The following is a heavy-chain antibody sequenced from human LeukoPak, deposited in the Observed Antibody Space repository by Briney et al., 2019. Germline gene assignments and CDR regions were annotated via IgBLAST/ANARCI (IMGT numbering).Heavy chain of an antibody. CDR1: GFTFSNFW. V-gene: IGHV3-7*04. D-gene: IGHD1-1*01. Sequence: GGSLRLSCAVSGFTFSNFWMSWVRQAPGRGLEWVANIHPEGNEKYHVESVKGRFTISRDNAKNSLFLQMSGLRVEDTAVYYCARGDDFSGDHWGQGTLVTVSS. CDR3: ARGDDFSGDH. J-gene: IGHJ4*02. CDR2: IHPEGNEK.